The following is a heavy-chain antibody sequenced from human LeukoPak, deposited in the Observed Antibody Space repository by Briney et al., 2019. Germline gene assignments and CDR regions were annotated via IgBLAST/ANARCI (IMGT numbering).Heavy chain of an antibody. CDR3: AKDRSYWYFDL. CDR2: ISGSGGST. V-gene: IGHV3-23*01. J-gene: IGHJ2*01. CDR1: GFTFSSYG. Sequence: GGSLRLSCAASGFTFSSYGMSWVRQAPGKGLEWVSAISGSGGSTYYADSVKGRFTISKDNSKNTLYLQMNSLRAEDTAVYYCAKDRSYWYFDLWGRGTLVTVSS.